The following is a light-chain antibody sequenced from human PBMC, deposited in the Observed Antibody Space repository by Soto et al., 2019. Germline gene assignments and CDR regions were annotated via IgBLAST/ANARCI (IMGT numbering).Light chain of an antibody. CDR2: SAS. CDR3: QQYNNWPRT. CDR1: QSVSSN. Sequence: EIVVTQSPATLSVSPGERAALSCRASQSVSSNLAWYQQQPGQAPRLLIYSASTRATGIPARFSGSGSGTEFTLTISSLQPEDFAVYYCQQYNNWPRTFGQGTKVDIK. V-gene: IGKV3-15*01. J-gene: IGKJ1*01.